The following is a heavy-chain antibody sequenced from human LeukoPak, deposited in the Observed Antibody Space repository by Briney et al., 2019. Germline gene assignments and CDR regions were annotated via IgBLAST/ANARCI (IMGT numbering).Heavy chain of an antibody. CDR1: GFTFSSYA. V-gene: IGHV3-23*01. CDR2: ISGSGGST. J-gene: IGHJ4*02. D-gene: IGHD6-19*01. CDR3: AKDLYERSSGRYSSGGYFDY. Sequence: QSGGSLRLSCAASGFTFSSYAMSWVRQAPGKGLEWVSAISGSGGSTYYADSVKGRFTISRDNSKNTLYLQMNSLRAEDTAVYYCAKDLYERSSGRYSSGGYFDYWGQGTLVTVSS.